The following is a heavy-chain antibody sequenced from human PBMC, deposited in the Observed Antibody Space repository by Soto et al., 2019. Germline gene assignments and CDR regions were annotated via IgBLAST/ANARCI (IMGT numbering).Heavy chain of an antibody. CDR3: TTDLRPYHVGGLPLDGIY. Sequence: EVQLVESGGGLVEPGGSLRLSCAASGFTFSHAWMNWVRQAPGKGLEWVGRIKSETDGGTPDYAATVEGRFTISRDDSKDTLYLQMNSLKTEDTAMYYCTTDLRPYHVGGLPLDGIYWGQGTPVTVSS. CDR1: GFTFSHAW. D-gene: IGHD1-26*01. V-gene: IGHV3-15*07. J-gene: IGHJ4*02. CDR2: IKSETDGGTP.